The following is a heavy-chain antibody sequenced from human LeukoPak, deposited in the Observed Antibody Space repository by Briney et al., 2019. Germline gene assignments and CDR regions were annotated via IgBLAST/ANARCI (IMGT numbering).Heavy chain of an antibody. Sequence: SETLSLTCAVYGGSFSGYYWSWIRQPPGKGLEWIGEINHSGSTNYNPSLKSRVTISVDTSKNQFSLKLSSVTAADTAVYCCARALFYYGSGRTFDYWGQGTLVTVSS. CDR3: ARALFYYGSGRTFDY. J-gene: IGHJ4*02. CDR2: INHSGST. CDR1: GGSFSGYY. D-gene: IGHD3-10*01. V-gene: IGHV4-34*01.